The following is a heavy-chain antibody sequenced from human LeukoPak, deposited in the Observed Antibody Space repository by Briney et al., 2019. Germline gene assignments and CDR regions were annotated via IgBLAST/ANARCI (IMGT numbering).Heavy chain of an antibody. J-gene: IGHJ3*02. CDR3: ARGVSSSWYGGAFDI. Sequence: GSSVKVSCKASGGTFSSYAISWVRQAPGQGLKWMGGIIPVFGTANYAQKFQGRVTITTDESTSTAYMELSSLRSGDTAVYYCARGVSSSWYGGAFDIWGQGTMVTVSS. D-gene: IGHD6-13*01. CDR1: GGTFSSYA. V-gene: IGHV1-69*05. CDR2: IIPVFGTA.